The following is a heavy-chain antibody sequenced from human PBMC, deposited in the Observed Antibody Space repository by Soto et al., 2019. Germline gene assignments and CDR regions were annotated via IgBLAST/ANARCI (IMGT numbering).Heavy chain of an antibody. Sequence: SETLSLTCTVSGGSISSYYWSWIRQPPGKGLEWIGYIYYSGSTNYNPSLKSRVTISVDTSKNQFSLKLSSVTAADTAVYYCASSTYYDFWSGYSLDYSYYMDVWGKGTTVTVSS. J-gene: IGHJ6*03. D-gene: IGHD3-3*01. CDR1: GGSISSYY. CDR3: ASSTYYDFWSGYSLDYSYYMDV. V-gene: IGHV4-59*01. CDR2: IYYSGST.